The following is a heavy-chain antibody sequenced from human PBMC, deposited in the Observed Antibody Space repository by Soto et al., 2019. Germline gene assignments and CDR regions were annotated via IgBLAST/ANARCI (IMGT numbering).Heavy chain of an antibody. CDR2: IYYSGST. D-gene: IGHD2-8*01. V-gene: IGHV4-30-4*01. Sequence: SETRSLTCTVSGGSISSGDYYWSWFRQPPGKGLEWIGYIYYSGSTYYNPSVKSRVTISVDTSKNQFSLNLNSVTASDTAVYYCVSQRTSVLTQAYFDYWGPGALVTVSS. CDR1: GGSISSGDYY. CDR3: VSQRTSVLTQAYFDY. J-gene: IGHJ4*02.